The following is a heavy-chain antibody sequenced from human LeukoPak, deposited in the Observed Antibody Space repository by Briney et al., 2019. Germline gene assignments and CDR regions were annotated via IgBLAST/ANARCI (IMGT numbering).Heavy chain of an antibody. CDR1: GFTFSSYG. CDR2: ISFDGGKK. J-gene: IGHJ3*02. CDR3: AKGRQQWWTFDVLDN. Sequence: TGRSLRLSCAASGFTFSSYGMHWVRQAPGKGLEWVALISFDGGKKYYADSVKGRFTISRDNSKNTSYLQMNSLTPDDTAVYYCAKGRQQWWTFDVLDNWGQGTMVSVSS. D-gene: IGHD5-18*01. V-gene: IGHV3-30*18.